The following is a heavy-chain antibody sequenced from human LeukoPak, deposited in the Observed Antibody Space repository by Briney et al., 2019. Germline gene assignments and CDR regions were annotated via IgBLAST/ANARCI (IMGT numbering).Heavy chain of an antibody. CDR3: AKARGYDFWSGYRPFDYYYGMDV. Sequence: GGSLRLSCAASGFTFSSYGMHWVRQAPGKGLEWVAVISYDGSNKYYADSVKGRFTISRDNSKNTLYLQMNSLRAEDTAVYYCAKARGYDFWSGYRPFDYYYGMDVWGQGTTVTVSS. V-gene: IGHV3-30*18. CDR2: ISYDGSNK. D-gene: IGHD3-3*01. J-gene: IGHJ6*02. CDR1: GFTFSSYG.